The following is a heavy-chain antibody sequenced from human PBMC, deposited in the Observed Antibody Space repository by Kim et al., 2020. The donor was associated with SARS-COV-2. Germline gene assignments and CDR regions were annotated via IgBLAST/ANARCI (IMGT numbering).Heavy chain of an antibody. J-gene: IGHJ4*02. V-gene: IGHV5-51*01. D-gene: IGHD6-19*01. CDR3: ARAPRDSSGWIDY. Sequence: YSPSFQGQVTISADKSISTAYLQWSSLKASDTAMYYCARAPRDSSGWIDYWGQGTLVTVSS.